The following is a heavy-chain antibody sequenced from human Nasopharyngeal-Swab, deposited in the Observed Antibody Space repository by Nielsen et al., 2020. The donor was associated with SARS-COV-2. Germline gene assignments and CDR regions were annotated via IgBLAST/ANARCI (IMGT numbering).Heavy chain of an antibody. J-gene: IGHJ4*02. Sequence: SETLSLTCTVSGCSISSSSYYWSWIRQPAGKGLEWIGRIYTSGSTNYNPSLKSRVTISVDTSKNQFSLKLSSVTAADTAVYYCARDARFYYGDSRGFDYWGQGTLVTVSS. D-gene: IGHD4-17*01. V-gene: IGHV4-61*02. CDR3: ARDARFYYGDSRGFDY. CDR1: GCSISSSSYY. CDR2: IYTSGST.